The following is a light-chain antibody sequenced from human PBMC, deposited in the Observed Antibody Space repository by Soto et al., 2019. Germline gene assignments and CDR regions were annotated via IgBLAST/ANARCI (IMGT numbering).Light chain of an antibody. Sequence: DIQMTQSPSTLSASVGDRVTITCRASQSISSWLAWYQQKPGKAPKLLIYKASSLESGVPSRFSGSGSGTEFTLTISSLQPDDFATYDCQQYNSYWTFSQGTKVEI. CDR3: QQYNSYWT. V-gene: IGKV1-5*03. CDR1: QSISSW. J-gene: IGKJ1*01. CDR2: KAS.